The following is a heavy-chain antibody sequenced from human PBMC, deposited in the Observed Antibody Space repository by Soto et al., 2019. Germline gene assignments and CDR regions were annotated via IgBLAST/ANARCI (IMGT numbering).Heavy chain of an antibody. CDR2: INPSGGST. V-gene: IGHV1-46*03. J-gene: IGHJ4*02. CDR3: ARGRNGYESPYYFDY. CDR1: GYTFTSYY. D-gene: IGHD5-12*01. Sequence: ASVKVSCKASGYTFTSYYMHWVRQAPGQGLEWMGIINPSGGSTSYAQKFQGRVTMTRDTSTSTVYMELSSLRSEDTAVYYCARGRNGYESPYYFDYWGQGTLVTVSS.